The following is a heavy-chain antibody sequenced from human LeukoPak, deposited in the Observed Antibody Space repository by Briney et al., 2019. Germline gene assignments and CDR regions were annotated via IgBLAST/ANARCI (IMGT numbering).Heavy chain of an antibody. D-gene: IGHD2-2*01. J-gene: IGHJ4*02. V-gene: IGHV3-23*01. CDR2: ISGSGGST. CDR1: GFTFSSYA. CDR3: AKDRTGYCSSTSCYELFDY. Sequence: GGSLRLSCAASGFTFSSYAMSWVRQAPGKGLEWVSAISGSGGSTYYADSVKGRFTISRDNSKNTLYLQMNSLRAEDTAVYYCAKDRTGYCSSTSCYELFDYWGQGTLVTVSS.